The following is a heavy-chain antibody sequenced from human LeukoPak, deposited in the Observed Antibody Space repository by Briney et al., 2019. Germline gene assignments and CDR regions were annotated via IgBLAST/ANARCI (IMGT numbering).Heavy chain of an antibody. CDR1: GYTFTSYD. D-gene: IGHD2-2*01. CDR3: EVVPAAPSHPYYMDV. CDR2: MNPNSGNT. V-gene: IGHV1-8*01. J-gene: IGHJ6*03. Sequence: ASVKVSCKASGYTFTSYDINWVRQATGQGLEWMGWMNPNSGNTGYAQKFQGRVTMTRNTSISTAYMELSRLRSDDTAVYYCEVVPAAPSHPYYMDVWGKGTTVTVSS.